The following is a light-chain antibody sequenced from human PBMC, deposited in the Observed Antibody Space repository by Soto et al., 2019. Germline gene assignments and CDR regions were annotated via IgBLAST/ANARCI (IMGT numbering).Light chain of an antibody. CDR2: AIS. CDR3: QQSFSTPT. Sequence: DIQMTPSPSSLSASVGDRVTITCRASQSVTTYLHWYQQKAGEAPKLLIYAISNLQSGVPSRFSGSGPGTDFTLTISGLQSEDFATYYCQQSFSTPTFGQGTRLEIK. V-gene: IGKV1-39*01. CDR1: QSVTTY. J-gene: IGKJ5*01.